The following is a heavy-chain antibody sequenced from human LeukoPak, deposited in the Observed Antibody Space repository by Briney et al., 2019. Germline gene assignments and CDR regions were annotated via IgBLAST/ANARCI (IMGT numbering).Heavy chain of an antibody. V-gene: IGHV4-39*07. D-gene: IGHD5-12*01. Sequence: SSETLSLTCTVSGGSISSSNYYWGWVRQPPGEGLEWIGTIYYSGSTYYNPSLKSRVTISVDTSRNQFSLRLSSVTDADTAVYYCARGRKGYDSTYDYWGQGTLVTVSS. CDR2: IYYSGST. J-gene: IGHJ4*02. CDR3: ARGRKGYDSTYDY. CDR1: GGSISSSNYY.